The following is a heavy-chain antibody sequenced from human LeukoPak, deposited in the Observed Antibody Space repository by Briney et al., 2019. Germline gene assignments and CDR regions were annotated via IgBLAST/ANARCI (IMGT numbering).Heavy chain of an antibody. CDR3: ARGGSVDTASDGDY. CDR1: GFTFSNYW. Sequence: GGSLRLSCVASGFTFSNYWMTWVRQAPGKGLEWVANIKLDGSEKYYVDSVKGRFIISRDNAQNSVYLQMNSLRVEDTALYYCARGGSVDTASDGDYWGQGTLVTVSS. CDR2: IKLDGSEK. V-gene: IGHV3-7*01. J-gene: IGHJ4*02. D-gene: IGHD5-18*01.